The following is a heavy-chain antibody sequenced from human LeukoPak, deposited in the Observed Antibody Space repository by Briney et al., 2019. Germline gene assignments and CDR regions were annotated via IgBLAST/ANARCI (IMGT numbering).Heavy chain of an antibody. Sequence: SETLSLTCTVSGGSISSYYWNWIRQLPGMGLEWIGYIYSTGSTNYNPSLRGRVIISLDTSKNQFSLELSSVTAADTAVYYCARHNRFLEWLGGDYWGQGTLVTVSS. J-gene: IGHJ4*02. V-gene: IGHV4-59*08. CDR1: GGSISSYY. CDR2: IYSTGST. CDR3: ARHNRFLEWLGGDY. D-gene: IGHD3-3*01.